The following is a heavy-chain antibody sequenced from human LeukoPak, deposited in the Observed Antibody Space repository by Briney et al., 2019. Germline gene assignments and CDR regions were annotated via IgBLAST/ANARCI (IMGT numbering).Heavy chain of an antibody. CDR2: SSGGGGST. D-gene: IGHD1-26*01. CDR1: GFTFNTYA. Sequence: GGSLRLSCAASGFTFNTYAMNWVRQAPGKGLEWVSTSSGGGGSTYYADSVKGRFTISRDNSINTLYLQMNSLRAEDTAVYYCATGGSGSYYTYWGQGTLVTVSS. J-gene: IGHJ4*02. CDR3: ATGGSGSYYTY. V-gene: IGHV3-23*01.